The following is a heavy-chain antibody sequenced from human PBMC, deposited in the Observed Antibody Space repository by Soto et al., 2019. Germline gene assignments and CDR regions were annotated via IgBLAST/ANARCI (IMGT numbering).Heavy chain of an antibody. CDR3: AGIRLGYSYGYIYFDY. J-gene: IGHJ4*02. D-gene: IGHD5-18*01. CDR2: ISSSSSYI. CDR1: GFTFSSYS. V-gene: IGHV3-21*01. Sequence: GGSLRLSCAASGFTFSSYSMNWVRQAPGKGLEWVSSISSSSSYIYYADSVKGRFTISRDNAKNSLYLQMNSLRAEDTAVYYCAGIRLGYSYGYIYFDYWGQGTLVTVSS.